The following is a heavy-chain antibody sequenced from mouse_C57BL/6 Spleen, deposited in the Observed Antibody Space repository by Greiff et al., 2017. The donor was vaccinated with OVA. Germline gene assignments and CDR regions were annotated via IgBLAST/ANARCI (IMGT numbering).Heavy chain of an antibody. J-gene: IGHJ4*01. V-gene: IGHV1-55*01. D-gene: IGHD1-1*01. CDR1: GYTFTSYW. Sequence: VQLQQPGAELVKPGASVKMSCKASGYTFTSYWITWVKQRPGQGLEWIGDIYPGSGSTNYNEKFKSKATLTVDTSSSTAYMQLSSLTSEDSAVYYCARLDYYDSSPLAMDYWGQGTSVTVSS. CDR2: IYPGSGST. CDR3: ARLDYYDSSPLAMDY.